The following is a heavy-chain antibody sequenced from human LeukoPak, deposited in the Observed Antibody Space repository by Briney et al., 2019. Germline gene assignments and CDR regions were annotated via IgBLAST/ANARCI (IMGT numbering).Heavy chain of an antibody. V-gene: IGHV3-33*01. CDR3: ARDYDFWSGYYRSLDY. CDR2: IWYDGSNK. CDR1: GFTFSSYG. D-gene: IGHD3-3*01. Sequence: GGSLRLSCAASGFTFSSYGMHWVRQAPGKGLEWVAVIWYDGSNKYYADSVKGRFTTSRDNSKNTLYLQMNSLRAEDTAVYYCARDYDFWSGYYRSLDYWGQGTLVTVSS. J-gene: IGHJ4*02.